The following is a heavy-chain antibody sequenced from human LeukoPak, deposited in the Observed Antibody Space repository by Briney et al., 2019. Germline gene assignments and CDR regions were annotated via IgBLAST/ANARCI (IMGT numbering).Heavy chain of an antibody. D-gene: IGHD4-23*01. V-gene: IGHV1-69*05. CDR1: GGTFSSYA. CDR2: IIPIFGTA. Sequence: SVKVSCKASGGTFSSYAISWVRQAPGQGLEWMGRIIPIFGTANYAQKFQGRVTITTDESTSTAYMELSSLRSEDTAVHYCARDSDDYGGNFHYYYYMDVWGKGTTVTVSS. CDR3: ARDSDDYGGNFHYYYYMDV. J-gene: IGHJ6*03.